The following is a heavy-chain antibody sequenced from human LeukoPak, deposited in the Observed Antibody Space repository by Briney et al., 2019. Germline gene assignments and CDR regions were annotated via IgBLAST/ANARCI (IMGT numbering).Heavy chain of an antibody. D-gene: IGHD6-19*01. CDR1: GFTFTSYS. V-gene: IGHV3-23*01. J-gene: IGHJ4*02. CDR2: ISGGGGST. CDR3: ARGIAVAGSHFDN. Sequence: GGSLRLSCAASGFTFTSYSMNWVRQAPGKGLEWVSTISGGGGSTYYADSVKGRFTISRDNSKNTLYLQMNSLKAEDTAVYYCARGIAVAGSHFDNWGQGTLVTVSS.